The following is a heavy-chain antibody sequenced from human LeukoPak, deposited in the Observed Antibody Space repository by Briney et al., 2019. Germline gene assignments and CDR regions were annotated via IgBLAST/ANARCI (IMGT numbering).Heavy chain of an antibody. J-gene: IGHJ4*02. CDR1: GDSVSRNSVT. CDR3: ARFASGSHADY. D-gene: IGHD3-16*01. V-gene: IGHV6-1*01. Sequence: SQTLSLTCAISGDSVSRNSVTWHWIRQSPSRGLEWLARTDYRSKWYIDYAASVKSRISVIPDTSKNQLSLHLNSVTPEDSAVYYCARFASGSHADYWGQGILVTVSS. CDR2: TDYRSKWYI.